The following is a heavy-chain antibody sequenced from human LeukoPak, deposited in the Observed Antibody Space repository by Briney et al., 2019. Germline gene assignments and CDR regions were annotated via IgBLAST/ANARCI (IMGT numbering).Heavy chain of an antibody. CDR3: ARDWAGVQLGSFDI. D-gene: IGHD5-18*01. J-gene: IGHJ3*02. V-gene: IGHV4-59*01. CDR1: GGSISSYY. CDR2: IYYSGST. Sequence: SETLSLTCTVSGGSISSYYWSWIRQPPGKGREGMGYIYYSGSTNYNPSLKSRVTISVDTYENQFSLKLSSVPAADTAVYYCARDWAGVQLGSFDIWGQGTMVTVSS.